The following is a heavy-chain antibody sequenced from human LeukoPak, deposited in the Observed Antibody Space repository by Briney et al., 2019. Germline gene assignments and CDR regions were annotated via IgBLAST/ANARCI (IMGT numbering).Heavy chain of an antibody. CDR1: GFNFDDYT. CDR2: INWDGGST. Sequence: GGSLRLSCAASGFNFDDYTMHWVRQIPGKSLEWVSLINWDGGSTFYADSVKGRFTISRDTRKNFLYLQMISLRTEDAALYYCAKDLGKVIAAAGTSGFDSWGRGTLVTVSS. CDR3: AKDLGKVIAAAGTSGFDS. J-gene: IGHJ4*01. V-gene: IGHV3-43*01. D-gene: IGHD6-13*01.